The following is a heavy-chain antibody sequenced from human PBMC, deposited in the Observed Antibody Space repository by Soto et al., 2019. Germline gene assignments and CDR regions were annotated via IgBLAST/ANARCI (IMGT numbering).Heavy chain of an antibody. CDR3: ARDVGSLKGTMGRGPLTFDP. Sequence: QVQLVESGGGVVQPGRSLRLSCAASGFIFSSYGVHWVRQAPGKGLEWVAEIWYDGSNKYYADSVKGRFTISRDNSKNTLFLQMNSLRAEDTAVYYCARDVGSLKGTMGRGPLTFDPWGQGTLVTVSS. J-gene: IGHJ5*02. D-gene: IGHD3-10*01. CDR2: IWYDGSNK. CDR1: GFIFSSYG. V-gene: IGHV3-33*01.